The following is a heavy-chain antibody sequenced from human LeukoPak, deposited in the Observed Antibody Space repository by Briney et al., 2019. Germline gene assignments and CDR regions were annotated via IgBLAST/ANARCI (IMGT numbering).Heavy chain of an antibody. CDR3: AKGHLSPDAFDI. CDR2: ISGSGGST. CDR1: GFTFSSYA. V-gene: IGHV3-23*01. D-gene: IGHD3-16*01. J-gene: IGHJ3*02. Sequence: LSGGSLRLSCAASGFTFSSYAMSWVRQAPGKGLEWVSAISGSGGSTYYADSVKGRFTISRDNSKNTLYLQMNSLRAEDTAVYYCAKGHLSPDAFDIWGQGTMVTVSS.